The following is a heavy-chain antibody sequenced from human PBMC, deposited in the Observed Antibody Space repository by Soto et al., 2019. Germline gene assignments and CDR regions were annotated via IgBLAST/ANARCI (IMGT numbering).Heavy chain of an antibody. V-gene: IGHV3-30-3*01. CDR3: AREVRKRVPTYYYGMDV. Sequence: QVQLVESGGGVVQPGRSLRLSCAASGFTFSSYAMHWVRQAPGKGLEWVAVISYDGSNKYYADSVKGRFTISRDNSKNTRDLQMNSPRADDTAVYYGAREVRKRVPTYYYGMDVWGQGTTVTVSS. CDR1: GFTFSSYA. D-gene: IGHD6-6*01. J-gene: IGHJ6*02. CDR2: ISYDGSNK.